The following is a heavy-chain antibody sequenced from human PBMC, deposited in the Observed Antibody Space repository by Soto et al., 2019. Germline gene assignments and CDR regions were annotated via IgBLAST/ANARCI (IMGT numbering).Heavy chain of an antibody. Sequence: QVTLVQSGVEVKKPGASVTVYCQASGYTFISHGISWVRPAPGQGLGWMGWISGKNGNTNYALKLHGRVTLNTDTSTSTADMELRSLRSDDTAVYYCARVSTSMVVVPDYGMDVGGPGTTVNSSS. CDR3: ARVSTSMVVVPDYGMDV. V-gene: IGHV1-18*04. J-gene: IGHJ6*01. D-gene: IGHD2-15*01. CDR1: GYTFISHG. CDR2: ISGKNGNT.